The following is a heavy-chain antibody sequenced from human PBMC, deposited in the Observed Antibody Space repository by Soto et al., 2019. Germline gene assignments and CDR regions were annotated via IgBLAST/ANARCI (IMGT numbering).Heavy chain of an antibody. CDR1: GGSISSSNW. CDR3: ASTYGSGSYHYYYYGMDV. Sequence: PSDTLCLTCAVSGGSISSSNWWSWVRQPPGKGLEWIGEIYHSGSTNYNPSLKSRVTISVDKSKNQFSLKLSSVTAADTAVYYCASTYGSGSYHYYYYGMDVWGQGTTVT. V-gene: IGHV4-4*02. D-gene: IGHD3-10*01. CDR2: IYHSGST. J-gene: IGHJ6*02.